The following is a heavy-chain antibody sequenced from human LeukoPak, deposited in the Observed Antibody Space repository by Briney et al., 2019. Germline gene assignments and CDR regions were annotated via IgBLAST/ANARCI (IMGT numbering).Heavy chain of an antibody. J-gene: IGHJ3*02. CDR2: IYHSGST. CDR3: ARDLPLTGIRNAFDI. Sequence: PSETLSLTCTVSGGSISSGGYYWSWIRQPPGKGLEWIGYIYHSGSTYYNPSLKSRVTISVDRSKNQFSLKLSSVTAAGTAVYYCARDLPLTGIRNAFDIWGQGTMVTVSS. V-gene: IGHV4-30-2*01. D-gene: IGHD7-27*01. CDR1: GGSISSGGYY.